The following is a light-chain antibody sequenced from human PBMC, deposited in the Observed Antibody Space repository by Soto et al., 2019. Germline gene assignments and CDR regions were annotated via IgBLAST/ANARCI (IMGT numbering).Light chain of an antibody. Sequence: EVVMTQSPATLSVSPGERATLSCRASQSVNANLAWYQQKPGQAPRLLIHGASNRATGIPARISGSGFGTEFILTISRLQSEDFEVDYCQQYNTWLWTFGQGTKLEI. J-gene: IGKJ1*01. CDR2: GAS. V-gene: IGKV3-15*01. CDR1: QSVNAN. CDR3: QQYNTWLWT.